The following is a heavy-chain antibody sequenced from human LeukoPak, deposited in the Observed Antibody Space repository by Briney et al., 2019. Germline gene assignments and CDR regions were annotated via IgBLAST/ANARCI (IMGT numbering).Heavy chain of an antibody. CDR3: ASPSGNWNYDYYGTDV. CDR1: GFTFSSYS. V-gene: IGHV3-21*01. D-gene: IGHD1-1*01. Sequence: GRSLRLSCAASGFTFSSYSMNWVRQAPGKGLEWVSSISSSSSYIYYADSVKGRFTISRDNAKNSLYLQMNSLRAEDTAVYYCASPSGNWNYDYYGTDVWGQGTTVTVSS. CDR2: ISSSSSYI. J-gene: IGHJ6*02.